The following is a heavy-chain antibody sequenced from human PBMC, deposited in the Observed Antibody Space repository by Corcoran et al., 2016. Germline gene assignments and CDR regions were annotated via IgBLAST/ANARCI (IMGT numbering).Heavy chain of an antibody. J-gene: IGHJ5*02. Sequence: QLQLQESGPGLVKPSETLSLTCTVSGGSISSSSYYWGWIRQPPGKGLEWIGSIYYSGSTYYNPSLKSRVTISVDTSKNQSSLKLSSVTAADTAVYYGARASIGGATGQFDPWGQGTLVTVSS. CDR1: GGSISSSSYY. V-gene: IGHV4-39*01. D-gene: IGHD1-26*01. CDR3: ARASIGGATGQFDP. CDR2: IYYSGST.